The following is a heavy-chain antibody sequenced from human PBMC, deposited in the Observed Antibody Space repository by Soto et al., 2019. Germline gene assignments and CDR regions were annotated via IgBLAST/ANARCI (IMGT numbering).Heavy chain of an antibody. CDR2: IIPFIGTA. V-gene: IGHV1-69*11. CDR3: ARVVIITVPASYDYCMVV. CDR1: GGTFSSYA. D-gene: IGHD3-22*01. J-gene: IGHJ6*02. Sequence: VKVSCKASGGTFSSYAISWVRQAPGQGLEWMGRIIPFIGTANYAQKFQGRVTITADESTSTAYMELTSLRSEDTAVYYCARVVIITVPASYDYCMVVWGEG.